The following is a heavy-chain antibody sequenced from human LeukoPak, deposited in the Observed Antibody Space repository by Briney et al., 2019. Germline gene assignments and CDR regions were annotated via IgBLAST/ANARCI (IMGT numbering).Heavy chain of an antibody. D-gene: IGHD6-13*01. J-gene: IGHJ4*02. CDR2: IKSKTDGGTT. CDR1: GFTFSNAW. CDR3: TIDYWYLVY. Sequence: GGSLRLSCAASGFTFSNAWMSWVRQARGRGLEWVGRIKSKTDGGTTDCAAPVKGRFTISRDDSKNTLYLQMNSLKTEDTAMYYCTIDYWYLVYWGQGTLVTVSS. V-gene: IGHV3-15*01.